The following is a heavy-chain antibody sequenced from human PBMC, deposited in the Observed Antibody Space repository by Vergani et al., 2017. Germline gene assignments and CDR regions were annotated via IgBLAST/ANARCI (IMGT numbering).Heavy chain of an antibody. CDR1: GGSISSGDYY. Sequence: QVQLQESGPGLVKPSQTLSLTCTVSGGSISSGDYYWSWIRQPPGKGLEWIGYIYYSGSTYYNPSLKGRVTISVDTSKNQFSLKLSSVTAADTAVYDCERGGLVEQWSLFDYWGQGTLVSVSS. CDR3: ERGGLVEQWSLFDY. J-gene: IGHJ4*02. D-gene: IGHD6-19*01. V-gene: IGHV4-30-4*08. CDR2: IYYSGST.